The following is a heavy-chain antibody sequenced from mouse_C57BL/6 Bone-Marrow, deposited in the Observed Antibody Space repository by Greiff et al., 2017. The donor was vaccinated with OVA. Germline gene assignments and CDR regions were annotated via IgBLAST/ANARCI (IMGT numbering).Heavy chain of an antibody. CDR1: GFSLTSYG. Sequence: QVQLQQSGPGLVAPSQSLSITCTVSGFSLTSYGVDWVRQSPGKGLEWLGVIWGVGSTNYNSALKSRLSISKDNSKSQVFLKMNSLQTDDTAMYYCASSSTGRRFAYWGQGTLVTVSA. D-gene: IGHD4-1*02. CDR2: IWGVGST. CDR3: ASSSTGRRFAY. V-gene: IGHV2-6*01. J-gene: IGHJ3*01.